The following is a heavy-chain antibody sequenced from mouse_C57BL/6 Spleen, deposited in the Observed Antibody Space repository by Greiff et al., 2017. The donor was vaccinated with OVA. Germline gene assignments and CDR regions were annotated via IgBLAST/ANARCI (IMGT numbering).Heavy chain of an antibody. Sequence: QVQLQQPGTELVKPGASVKLSCKASGYTFTSYWMTWVKQRPGQGLEWIGNINPSNGGNNYNEKFKSKATLTVEKSSSTAYMQLSSLTSEDSAVYYCARLGYYFAIGDWGQGTTVSVSS. CDR1: GYTFTSYW. CDR3: ARLGYYFAIGD. J-gene: IGHJ4*01. CDR2: INPSNGGN. V-gene: IGHV1-53*01.